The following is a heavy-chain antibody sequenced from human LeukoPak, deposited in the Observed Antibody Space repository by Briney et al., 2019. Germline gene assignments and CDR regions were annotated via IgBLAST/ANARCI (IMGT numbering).Heavy chain of an antibody. D-gene: IGHD6-13*01. V-gene: IGHV4-59*01. CDR3: AREGGQQQLVRAHFDH. J-gene: IGHJ4*02. CDR2: IYYSGST. CDR1: GGSISSYY. Sequence: SETLSLTCTVSGGSISSYYWSWIRQPPGKGLEWIGYIYYSGSTKYKPSLKSRVTISVDTSKNQFSLKLSSVTAADTAVYYCAREGGQQQLVRAHFDHWGQGTLVTVSS.